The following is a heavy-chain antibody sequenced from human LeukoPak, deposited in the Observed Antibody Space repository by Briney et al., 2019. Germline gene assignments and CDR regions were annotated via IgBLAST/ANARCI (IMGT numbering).Heavy chain of an antibody. V-gene: IGHV4-59*01. Sequence: SETLSLTCTVSGGSISSYYWSWIRQPPGKGLEWIGYIYYSGSTNYNPSLKSRVTISVDTSKNQFSLKLSSVTAADTAVYYCARGGRRGWVPAVIPHTFDYWGQGTLVTVSS. CDR1: GGSISSYY. J-gene: IGHJ4*02. CDR3: ARGGRRGWVPAVIPHTFDY. D-gene: IGHD2-2*02. CDR2: IYYSGST.